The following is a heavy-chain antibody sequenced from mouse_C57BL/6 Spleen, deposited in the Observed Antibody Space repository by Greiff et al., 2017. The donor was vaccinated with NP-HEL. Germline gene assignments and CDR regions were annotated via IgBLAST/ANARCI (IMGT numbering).Heavy chain of an antibody. CDR2: ISNGGGST. J-gene: IGHJ4*01. Sequence: EVMLVESGGGLVQPGGSLKLSCAASGFTFSDYYMYWVRQTPEKRLEWVAYISNGGGSTYYPDTVKGRFTISRDNAKNTLYLQMSRLKSEDTAMYYCARPPYSNSYAMDDWGQGTSVTVSS. D-gene: IGHD2-5*01. V-gene: IGHV5-12*01. CDR1: GFTFSDYY. CDR3: ARPPYSNSYAMDD.